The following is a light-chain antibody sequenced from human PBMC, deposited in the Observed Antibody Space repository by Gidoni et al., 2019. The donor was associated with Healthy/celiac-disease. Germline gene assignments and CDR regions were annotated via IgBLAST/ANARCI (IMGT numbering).Light chain of an antibody. CDR2: AAS. J-gene: IGKJ4*01. Sequence: DIQMTQSPSSLSASVGDRVTITCRASQSISSYLNWYQQKPGKAPNLLIYAASSLQSGVPSRFSGSGSGTDFTLTISSLQPEDFAAYYWQQSYSTLALTFGGGTKVEIK. V-gene: IGKV1-39*01. CDR3: QQSYSTLALT. CDR1: QSISSY.